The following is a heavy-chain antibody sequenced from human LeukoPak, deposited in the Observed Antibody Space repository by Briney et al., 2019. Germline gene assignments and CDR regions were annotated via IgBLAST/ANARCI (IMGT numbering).Heavy chain of an antibody. V-gene: IGHV1-18*01. D-gene: IGHD6-19*01. CDR2: ISPYNGNT. J-gene: IGHJ4*02. CDR3: ARAGSGSGWYFDY. CDR1: GYDFTSVG. Sequence: ASVKVSCKASGYDFTSVGITWVRRAPGQGLEWMGWISPYNGNTRYAQKFQGRVAMTTDTSTTTAYMELRGLRFNDTAVYYCARAGSGSGWYFDYWGQGTPVTVSS.